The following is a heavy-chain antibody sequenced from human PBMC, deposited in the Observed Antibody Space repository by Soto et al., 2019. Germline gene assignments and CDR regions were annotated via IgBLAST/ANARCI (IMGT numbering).Heavy chain of an antibody. D-gene: IGHD3-16*01. CDR3: AHAFGGTSWPNDAFDV. Sequence: QITLKESGPTLVKPTQPLTLTCIFSGFSFSADGVGVGWIRQPPGKALEWLALIYWDDDTRYRPSLKSRLTITKDSSKNQVVLTMTNMDPLDTATYYCAHAFGGTSWPNDAFDVWAQGTVVTVSS. J-gene: IGHJ3*01. V-gene: IGHV2-5*02. CDR2: IYWDDDT. CDR1: GFSFSADGVG.